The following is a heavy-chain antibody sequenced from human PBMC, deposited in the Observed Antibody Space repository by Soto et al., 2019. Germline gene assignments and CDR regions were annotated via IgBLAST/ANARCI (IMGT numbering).Heavy chain of an antibody. V-gene: IGHV1-69*13. J-gene: IGHJ5*02. CDR3: ASEGYYYDSSGNPRGFDP. Sequence: SVKVSCKASGGTFSSYAISWVRQAPGRGLEWMGGIIPIFGTANYAQKFQGRVTITADESTSTAYMELSSLGSEDTAVYYCASEGYYYDSSGNPRGFDPWGQGTLVTVSS. CDR2: IIPIFGTA. CDR1: GGTFSSYA. D-gene: IGHD3-22*01.